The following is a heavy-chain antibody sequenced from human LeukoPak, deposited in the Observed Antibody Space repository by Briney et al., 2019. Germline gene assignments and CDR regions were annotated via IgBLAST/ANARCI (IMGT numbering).Heavy chain of an antibody. CDR3: AKDQRYYYDSSGHFH. D-gene: IGHD3-22*01. V-gene: IGHV3-23*01. CDR1: GFTFSNYA. J-gene: IGHJ4*02. CDR2: ISGSGDST. Sequence: GGSLRLSCAASGFTFSNYAMRWVRQAPGKGLEWVSGISGSGDSTYYADSVKGRFTISRDNSKNTLYLQMNSLRAEDTAVYYCAKDQRYYYDSSGHFHWGQGTLVTVSS.